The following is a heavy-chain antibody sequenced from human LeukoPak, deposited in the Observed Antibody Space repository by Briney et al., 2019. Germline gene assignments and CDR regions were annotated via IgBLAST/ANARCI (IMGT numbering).Heavy chain of an antibody. CDR2: INHIGST. D-gene: IGHD3-10*01. Sequence: PSETLSLTCAVYGGSFSGYYWSWIRQPPGKGLEWIGEINHIGSTNYNPSLKSRVTISVDTSKNQFSLKLSSVTAADTAVYYCARLLPYYYGSGSYYKTTPNWYFDLWGRGTLVTVSS. CDR1: GGSFSGYY. CDR3: ARLLPYYYGSGSYYKTTPNWYFDL. V-gene: IGHV4-34*01. J-gene: IGHJ2*01.